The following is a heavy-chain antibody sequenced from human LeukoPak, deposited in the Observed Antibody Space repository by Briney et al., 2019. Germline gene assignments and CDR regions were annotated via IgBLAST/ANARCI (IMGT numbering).Heavy chain of an antibody. CDR2: IYHSGST. CDR3: ARGLSSGWTARYYFDY. J-gene: IGHJ4*02. V-gene: IGHV4-38-2*02. Sequence: SETLSLTCTVSGGSISSGYYWGWIRQPPGKGLEWIGSIYHSGSTYYNPSLKSRVTMSVDTSKNQFSLKLSSVTAADTAVYYCARGLSSGWTARYYFDYWGQGTLVTVSS. CDR1: GGSISSGYY. D-gene: IGHD6-19*01.